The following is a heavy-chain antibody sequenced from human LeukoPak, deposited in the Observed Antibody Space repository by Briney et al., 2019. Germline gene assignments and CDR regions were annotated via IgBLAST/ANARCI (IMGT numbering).Heavy chain of an antibody. CDR1: GFTFSSYA. J-gene: IGHJ4*02. CDR2: ISYDGSNK. D-gene: IGHD3-22*01. Sequence: GGSLRLSCAASGFTFSSYAMHWVRQAPGKGLEWVAVISYDGSNKYYADSVKGRFTISRDNSKNTLYLQMNSLRAEDTAVYYCARGAYYDSNYFDYRGQGTLVTVSS. V-gene: IGHV3-30*04. CDR3: ARGAYYDSNYFDY.